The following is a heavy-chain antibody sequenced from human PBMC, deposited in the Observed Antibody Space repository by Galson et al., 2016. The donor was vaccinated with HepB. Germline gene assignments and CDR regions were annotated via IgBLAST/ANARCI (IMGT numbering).Heavy chain of an antibody. CDR3: ARQRVASIRYYGLDV. CDR1: GDPITTSTW. V-gene: IGHV4-4*02. J-gene: IGHJ6*02. D-gene: IGHD5-12*01. Sequence: ETLSLTCVVSGDPITTSTWWPWVRQPPGKGLEWIGEIFHSGTTDYNPSLKSRVSMSLDRSKNQFSLHLLSVTAADTAVYYCARQRVASIRYYGLDVWGQGTTVTVSS. CDR2: IFHSGTT.